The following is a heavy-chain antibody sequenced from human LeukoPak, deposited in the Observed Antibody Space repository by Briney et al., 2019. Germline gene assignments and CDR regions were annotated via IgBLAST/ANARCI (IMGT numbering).Heavy chain of an antibody. CDR2: ISSSSTYI. CDR1: GFTFSTYN. D-gene: IGHD3-3*01. Sequence: GGSLRLSRAASGFTFSTYNMNWVRQAPGKGLEWVSSISSSSTYIYYADSVKGRFTISRDNAKNSLYLQMNSLRVEDTAVYYCARAHITIFGVVTYAFDYWGQGTLVTVSS. J-gene: IGHJ4*02. V-gene: IGHV3-21*01. CDR3: ARAHITIFGVVTYAFDY.